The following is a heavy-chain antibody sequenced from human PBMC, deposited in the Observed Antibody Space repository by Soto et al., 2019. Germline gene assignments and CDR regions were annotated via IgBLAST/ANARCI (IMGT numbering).Heavy chain of an antibody. D-gene: IGHD6-13*01. V-gene: IGHV1-18*01. J-gene: IGHJ6*02. CDR2: ISAYNGNT. CDR1: GYTFTSYG. Sequence: ASVKVSCKASGYTFTSYGISWVRQAPGQGLEWMGWISAYNGNTNYAQKHQGRVTMTTDTSTSTAYMELRSLRSDDTAVYYCASGYSSSWYRISSGYYGMDVWGQGTTVTVSS. CDR3: ASGYSSSWYRISSGYYGMDV.